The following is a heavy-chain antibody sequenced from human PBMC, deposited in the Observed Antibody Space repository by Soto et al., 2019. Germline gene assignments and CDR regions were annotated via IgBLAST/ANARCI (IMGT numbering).Heavy chain of an antibody. CDR1: GGSISTGGYY. D-gene: IGHD4-17*01. CDR3: ARGLSVTLFGK. Sequence: QVQLQESGPGLVKPSQTLSLTCTVSGGSISTGGYYWTWIRQHPGKGLEWIGYIYYSGSTYYNPSLKSRVTISVETSKNQFSLKLSSVTAAETAVSYCARGLSVTLFGKWGQGTLVTVSS. CDR2: IYYSGST. V-gene: IGHV4-31*03. J-gene: IGHJ4*02.